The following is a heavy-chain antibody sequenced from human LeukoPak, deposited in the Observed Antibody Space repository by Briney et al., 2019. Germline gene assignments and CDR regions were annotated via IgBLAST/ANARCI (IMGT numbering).Heavy chain of an antibody. CDR2: IYYSGST. CDR3: ARRNDFGI. V-gene: IGHV4-59*08. CDR1: GGSISGDH. J-gene: IGHJ3*02. Sequence: SETLSLTCTVSGGSISGDHWNWIRQPPRKGPEWIGYIYYSGSTNYNPSLKSRVTISIDTSKNQFSLKLTSVTAADTAVYYCARRNDFGIWGQGTMVTVSS.